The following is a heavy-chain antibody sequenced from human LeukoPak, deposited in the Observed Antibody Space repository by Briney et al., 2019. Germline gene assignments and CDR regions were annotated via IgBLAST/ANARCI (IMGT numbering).Heavy chain of an antibody. CDR2: IYYSGST. CDR1: GGSIGSYY. D-gene: IGHD6-19*01. J-gene: IGHJ4*02. Sequence: SETLSLTCTVSGGSIGSYYWGWIRQPPGQELEWIGYIYYSGSTNYNPSLKSRVTISVDTSKNQFSLKLSSVTAADTAVYYCARGDGSGWPLDYWGQGTLVTVSS. CDR3: ARGDGSGWPLDY. V-gene: IGHV4-59*01.